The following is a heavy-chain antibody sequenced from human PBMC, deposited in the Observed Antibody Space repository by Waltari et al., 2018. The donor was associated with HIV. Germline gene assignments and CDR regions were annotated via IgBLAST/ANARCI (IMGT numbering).Heavy chain of an antibody. CDR3: ARRGYSYGPWFDY. CDR2: IYYSGST. CDR1: GGSISSSSYY. V-gene: IGHV4-39*01. D-gene: IGHD5-18*01. J-gene: IGHJ4*02. Sequence: QLQLQESGPGLVKPSETLSLTCTVSGGSISSSSYYWGWIRQPPGKGLEWIGSIYYSGSTYYNPSLKSRVTISVDTSKNQFSLKLSSVTAADTAVYYCARRGYSYGPWFDYWGQGTLVTVSS.